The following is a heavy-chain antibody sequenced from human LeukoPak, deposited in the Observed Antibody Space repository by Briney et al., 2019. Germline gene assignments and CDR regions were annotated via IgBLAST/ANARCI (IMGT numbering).Heavy chain of an antibody. CDR1: GFSFSSYW. Sequence: PGGSLRLSCAASGFSFSSYWMSWVRQAPGKGPEWVASIKQDGTETHYVDSVEGRFTISKDNAKNSLYLQLNSLRAEDTAVYYCAREDHSNYEYWGQGTLVTASS. J-gene: IGHJ4*02. V-gene: IGHV3-7*03. CDR2: IKQDGTET. CDR3: AREDHSNYEY. D-gene: IGHD4-11*01.